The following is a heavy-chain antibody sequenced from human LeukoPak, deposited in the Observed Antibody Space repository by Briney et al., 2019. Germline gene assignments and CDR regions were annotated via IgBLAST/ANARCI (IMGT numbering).Heavy chain of an antibody. CDR1: GYTFTSYY. J-gene: IGHJ4*02. CDR3: ARYYYGGEWYDF. Sequence: GASVKVSCRASGYTFTSYYMPWGRQAPGQGLEWMGWINPNTGDRKVAQKYQDRVTMTRGTSINTAYMELSSLRSDDTAVYYCARYYYGGEWYDFWGQGTLVTVSS. CDR2: INPNTGDR. V-gene: IGHV1-2*02. D-gene: IGHD4-23*01.